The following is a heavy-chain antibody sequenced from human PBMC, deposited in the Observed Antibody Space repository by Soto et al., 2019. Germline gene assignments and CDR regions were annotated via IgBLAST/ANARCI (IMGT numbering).Heavy chain of an antibody. D-gene: IGHD4-17*01. CDR3: ASTLDYGDYGPLDY. CDR1: GGSISSYY. Sequence: SETLSLTCTVSGGSISSYYWSWIRQPPGKGLEWIGYIYYSGSTNYNPSLKSRVTISVDTSKNQFSLKLSSVTAADTAVYYCASTLDYGDYGPLDYWGQGTLVTVSS. CDR2: IYYSGST. J-gene: IGHJ4*02. V-gene: IGHV4-59*08.